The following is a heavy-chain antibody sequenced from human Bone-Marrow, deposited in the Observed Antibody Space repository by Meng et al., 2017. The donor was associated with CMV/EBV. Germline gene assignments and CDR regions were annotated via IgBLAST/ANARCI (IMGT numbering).Heavy chain of an antibody. CDR1: GGSISSSSYY. V-gene: IGHV4-39*07. D-gene: IGHD5-12*01. CDR3: AREGYDFSIY. Sequence: SETLSLTCTVSGGSISSSSYYWGWIRQPPGKGLEWIGSIYYSGRTYYNPSLKSRVTISVDTSKNQFSLQLDSVTPEDTAVYYCAREGYDFSIYWGQGTLVTVSS. J-gene: IGHJ4*02. CDR2: IYYSGRT.